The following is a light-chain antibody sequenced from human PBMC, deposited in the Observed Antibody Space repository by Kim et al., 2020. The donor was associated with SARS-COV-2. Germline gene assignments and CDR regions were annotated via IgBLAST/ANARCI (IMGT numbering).Light chain of an antibody. J-gene: IGKJ2*01. V-gene: IGKV1-5*03. CDR1: QSVSHW. CDR2: ETS. CDR3: QQYNTWYT. Sequence: LSTSVGDRVTITCRASQSVSHWLVWYQQKPGKAPKVLIYETSKLKSGVPSRFSGSGFGAEFTLTISSLQPDDFATYYCQQYNTWYTFGQGTKLEI.